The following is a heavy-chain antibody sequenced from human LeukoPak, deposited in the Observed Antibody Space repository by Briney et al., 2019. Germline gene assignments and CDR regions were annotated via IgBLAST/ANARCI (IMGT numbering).Heavy chain of an antibody. Sequence: ASVKVSCKAPGYTFTGYYMHWVRQAPGQGLEWMGWINPNSGGTNYAQKFQGRVTMTRDTSISTAYMELSRLRSDDTAVYYCARGHGYSSSWGDYWGQGTLVTVSS. D-gene: IGHD6-13*01. V-gene: IGHV1-2*02. CDR2: INPNSGGT. CDR3: ARGHGYSSSWGDY. CDR1: GYTFTGYY. J-gene: IGHJ4*02.